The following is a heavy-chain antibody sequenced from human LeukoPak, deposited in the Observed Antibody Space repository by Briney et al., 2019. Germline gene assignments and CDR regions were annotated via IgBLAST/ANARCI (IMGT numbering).Heavy chain of an antibody. J-gene: IGHJ5*02. CDR1: GYTFTTYG. CDR3: ARGGYCSGGTCYQTKFDP. CDR2: ISAYNGNT. Sequence: ASGMVSCKASGYTFTTYGISWVRQAPGQGLEWMGWISAYNGNTNYEQKLQGRVTMTTDTSTSTAYMELRSLRSDDTAVYYCARGGYCSGGTCYQTKFDPWGQGTLVTVIS. V-gene: IGHV1-18*01. D-gene: IGHD2-15*01.